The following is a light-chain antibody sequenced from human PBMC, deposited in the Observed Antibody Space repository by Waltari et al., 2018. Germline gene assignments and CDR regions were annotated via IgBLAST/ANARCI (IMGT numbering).Light chain of an antibody. CDR2: KAS. V-gene: IGKV1-5*03. CDR1: QSISSW. Sequence: DIQMTQSPSTLSASVGDRVTITCRASQSISSWLVWYQQKPGKAPKLLIYKASSLESGVPSRFSGSGSGTEFTLTISSLQPDDFATYYCQQYNSYPGLTFGGGTKVEIK. J-gene: IGKJ4*01. CDR3: QQYNSYPGLT.